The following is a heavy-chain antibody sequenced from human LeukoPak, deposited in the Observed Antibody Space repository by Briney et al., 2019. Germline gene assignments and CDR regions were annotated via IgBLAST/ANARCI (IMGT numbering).Heavy chain of an antibody. D-gene: IGHD3-9*01. J-gene: IGHJ4*02. V-gene: IGHV3-11*04. CDR3: ARTGDYDILTGYTTNTIDY. CDR1: GFTFSDYY. CDR2: ISSSGTTI. Sequence: GGSLRLSCAASGFTFSDYYMSWIRQAPGKGLEWVSYISSSGTTIYYADSVKGRFTISRDNAKNSLYLQMNSLRAEDTAVYYCARTGDYDILTGYTTNTIDYWGQGTLVTVSS.